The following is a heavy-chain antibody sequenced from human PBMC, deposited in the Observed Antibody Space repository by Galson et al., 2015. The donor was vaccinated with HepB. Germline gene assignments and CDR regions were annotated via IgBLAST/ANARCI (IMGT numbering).Heavy chain of an antibody. D-gene: IGHD6-19*01. J-gene: IGHJ6*02. CDR1: GGTFSSYA. Sequence: SVKVSCKASGGTFSSYAISWVRQAPGQGLEWMGGIIPIFGTANYAQKFQGRVTITADKSTSTAYMELSSLRSEDTAVYYCARDIAVAGSGNSYYGMDVWGQGTTVTVSS. V-gene: IGHV1-69*06. CDR2: IIPIFGTA. CDR3: ARDIAVAGSGNSYYGMDV.